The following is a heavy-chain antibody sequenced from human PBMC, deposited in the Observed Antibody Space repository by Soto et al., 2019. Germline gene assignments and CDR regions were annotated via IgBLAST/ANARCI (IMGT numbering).Heavy chain of an antibody. J-gene: IGHJ4*02. D-gene: IGHD6-13*01. V-gene: IGHV1-18*01. Sequence: ASVKVSCKVSGYTFTSYGSSWVRQAPGQGLEWMGWISAYNGNTNYAQKLQGRVTMTIDTSTSTAYMGLRSLRSDDTPVYYCATVRLILRGSSWNYFDSRGQGTRGTASS. CDR1: GYTFTSYG. CDR3: ATVRLILRGSSWNYFDS. CDR2: ISAYNGNT.